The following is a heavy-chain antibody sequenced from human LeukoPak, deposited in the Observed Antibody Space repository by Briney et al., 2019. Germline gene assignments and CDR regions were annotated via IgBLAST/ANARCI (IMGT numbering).Heavy chain of an antibody. J-gene: IGHJ5*02. CDR2: INHSGGT. Sequence: PSETLSLTCAVYGGSFSGYYWSWIRQPPGKGLEWIGEINHSGGTNYNPSLKSRVTISVDTSKNQFSLKLSSVTAADTAVYYCARGLRLGSSGYYKRYNWFDPWGQGTLVTVSS. CDR1: GGSFSGYY. V-gene: IGHV4-34*01. CDR3: ARGLRLGSSGYYKRYNWFDP. D-gene: IGHD3-22*01.